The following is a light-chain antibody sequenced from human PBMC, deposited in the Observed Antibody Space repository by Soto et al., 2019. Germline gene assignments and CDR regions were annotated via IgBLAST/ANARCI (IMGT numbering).Light chain of an antibody. CDR3: QHSYSNPRT. Sequence: DVEMTKTPSSLSASLGDRVTISCRASQTISTSLNWYQQKPGKAPKLLIFAASILQGGVPSRFSGSGSGTDFTLTISSLQPEDFATYYCQHSYSNPRTFGQGTKV. V-gene: IGKV1-39*01. CDR1: QTISTS. CDR2: AAS. J-gene: IGKJ1*01.